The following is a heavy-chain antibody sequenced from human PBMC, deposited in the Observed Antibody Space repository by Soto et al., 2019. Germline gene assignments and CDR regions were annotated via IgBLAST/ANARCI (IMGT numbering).Heavy chain of an antibody. CDR2: IYYSGST. J-gene: IGHJ4*02. D-gene: IGHD2-8*01. CDR3: ASPRDGYWTNGVCYRY. V-gene: IGHV4-39*01. CDR1: GGSISSSSYY. Sequence: PSETLSLTCTVSGGSISSSSYYWGWIRQPPGKGLEWIGSIYYSGSTYYNPSLKSRVTISVDTSKNQFSLKLSSVTAADTAVYYGASPRDGYWTNGVCYRYWGQGTLVTVSS.